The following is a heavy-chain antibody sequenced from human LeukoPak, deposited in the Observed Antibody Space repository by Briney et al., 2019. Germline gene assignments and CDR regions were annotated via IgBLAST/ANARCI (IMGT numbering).Heavy chain of an antibody. CDR3: ARGSRGPRDSGAYTTYGMDV. CDR2: IFSVGNT. V-gene: IGHV4-59*01. Sequence: SETLSLTCTVSGGSISGYYLTWLRKAPGKRLEWIGYIFSVGNTDSNPSLKSRVSMSTDTSKTHFSLRLRSVTAADAAVYYCARGSRGPRDSGAYTTYGMDVWGQGTTVIVSS. CDR1: GGSISGYY. D-gene: IGHD2-15*01. J-gene: IGHJ6*02.